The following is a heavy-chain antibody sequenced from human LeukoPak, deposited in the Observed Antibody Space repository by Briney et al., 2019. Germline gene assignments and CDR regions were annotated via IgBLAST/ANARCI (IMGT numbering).Heavy chain of an antibody. V-gene: IGHV3-7*01. J-gene: IGHJ4*02. CDR2: IKQDGSEK. D-gene: IGHD3-10*01. CDR1: GFTFSSYW. Sequence: GGSLRLSCAASGFTFSSYWMSWVRQAPGKGLEWVANIKQDGSEKYYVDSVKGRFTISRDNAKNSLYLQMNSLRAEDTAVYYCARDLGYDSGSFFDYWGQGTLVTVSS. CDR3: ARDLGYDSGSFFDY.